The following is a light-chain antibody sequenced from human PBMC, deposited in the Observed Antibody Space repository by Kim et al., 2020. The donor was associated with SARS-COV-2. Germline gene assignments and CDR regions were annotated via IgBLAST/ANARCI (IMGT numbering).Light chain of an antibody. CDR3: HQYYSIPKS. CDR2: SVS. CDR1: QSVSK. Sequence: LSLSPRERAPLPCRASQSVSKLAWYQQKPGQAPRLLIYSVSNRATGIPDRFSGSGSDTDFTLTISRLEPEDLAVYYCHQYYSIPKSFGQGTKLEI. V-gene: IGKV3-20*01. J-gene: IGKJ2*03.